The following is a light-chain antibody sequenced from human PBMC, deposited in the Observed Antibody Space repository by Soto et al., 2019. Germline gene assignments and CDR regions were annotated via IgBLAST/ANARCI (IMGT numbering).Light chain of an antibody. J-gene: IGLJ2*01. CDR3: TSYTTENIVVV. V-gene: IGLV2-14*03. Sequence: QSVLTQPASVSGSPGQSITISCTGTISDIGLYKFVSWYQHHPGKAPKLIIFDVSSRASGISNRFSVSKSGNTASLTISGIQAEDEDDYYCTSYTTENIVVVFGGRTKLNVL. CDR1: ISDIGLYKF. CDR2: DVS.